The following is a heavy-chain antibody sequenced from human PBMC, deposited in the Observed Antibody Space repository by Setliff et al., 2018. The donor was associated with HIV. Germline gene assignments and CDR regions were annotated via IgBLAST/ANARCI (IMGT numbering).Heavy chain of an antibody. CDR3: VRTNYYYYYMDV. J-gene: IGHJ6*03. V-gene: IGHV4-31*03. CDR2: IFYKGST. CDR1: GGSISGGDYY. Sequence: SETLSLTCTVSGGSISGGDYYWAWIRHYPGKGLEWIGYIFYKGSTFYNPSLKSRVSISVLRSTDQFFLRLNPVTAADTAVYYCVRTNYYYYYMDVWGKGTTVTVSS.